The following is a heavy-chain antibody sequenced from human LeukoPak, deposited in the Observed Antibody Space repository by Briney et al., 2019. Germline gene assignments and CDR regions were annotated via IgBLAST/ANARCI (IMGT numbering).Heavy chain of an antibody. V-gene: IGHV7-4-1*02. CDR3: ARGIGYCSDFSCHLDP. D-gene: IGHD2-15*01. J-gene: IGHJ5*02. CDR1: GYTFTSNA. CDR2: INTDSGNP. Sequence: ASVKVSCKASGYTFTSNALNWVRQSPGQGLEWMGWINTDSGNPTYAQGFTGRFVFSLDTSVSTAYLQINSLEAEDTAMYYCARGIGYCSDFSCHLDPWGQGTLVTVPS.